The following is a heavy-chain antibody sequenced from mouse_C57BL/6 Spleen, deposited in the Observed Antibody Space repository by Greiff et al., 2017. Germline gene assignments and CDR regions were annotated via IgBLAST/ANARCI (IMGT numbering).Heavy chain of an antibody. J-gene: IGHJ3*01. D-gene: IGHD2-1*01. CDR3: LYYGNYEAWFAY. V-gene: IGHV1-82*01. CDR2: IYPGDGDT. CDR1: GYAFSSSW. Sequence: QVQLQQSGPELVKPGASVKISCKASGYAFSSSWMNWVKQRPGKGLEWIGRIYPGDGDTNYNGKFKGKATLTADKSSSTAYMQLSSLTSEDSAVYFCLYYGNYEAWFAYWGQGTLVTVSA.